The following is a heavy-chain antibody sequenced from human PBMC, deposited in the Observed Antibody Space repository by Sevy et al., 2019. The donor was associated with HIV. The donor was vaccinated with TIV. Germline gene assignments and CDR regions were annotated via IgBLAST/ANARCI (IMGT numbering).Heavy chain of an antibody. CDR3: ATLYSSSSGAFDAFDI. Sequence: ASVKVSCKVSGYTLTELSMHWVRQAPGKGLEWMGGFDPEDGETIYAQKFQGRVTMTEDKCTDTAYMGLGSLRSEDTAVYYCATLYSSSSGAFDAFDIWGQGTMVTVSS. V-gene: IGHV1-24*01. CDR2: FDPEDGET. CDR1: GYTLTELS. J-gene: IGHJ3*02. D-gene: IGHD6-6*01.